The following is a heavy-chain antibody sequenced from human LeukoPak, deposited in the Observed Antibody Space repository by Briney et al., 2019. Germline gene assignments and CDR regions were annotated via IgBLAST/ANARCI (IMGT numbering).Heavy chain of an antibody. V-gene: IGHV3-30-3*01. D-gene: IGHD3-10*01. Sequence: GGSLRLSCAASGFTFSSYAMHWVRQAPGKGLEWVAVISYDGSNKYYADSVKGRFTISRDNSKNTLYLQMNSLRAGDTAVYYCARGTDQVLLWFGESIDYWGQGTLVTVSS. J-gene: IGHJ4*02. CDR1: GFTFSSYA. CDR3: ARGTDQVLLWFGESIDY. CDR2: ISYDGSNK.